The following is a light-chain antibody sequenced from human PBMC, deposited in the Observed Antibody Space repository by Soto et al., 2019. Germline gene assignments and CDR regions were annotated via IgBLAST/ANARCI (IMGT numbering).Light chain of an antibody. J-gene: IGKJ2*01. Sequence: EIVMTQSPATLSVSPGERATLSCRASQSVSSNLAWYQQKPGQAPRLLIYGASTRATGIPARFSGSGSRTESTLTISSLQSEDFAVYYCQQYNNWPPVYTFGQGTKLEIK. CDR3: QQYNNWPPVYT. V-gene: IGKV3-15*01. CDR1: QSVSSN. CDR2: GAS.